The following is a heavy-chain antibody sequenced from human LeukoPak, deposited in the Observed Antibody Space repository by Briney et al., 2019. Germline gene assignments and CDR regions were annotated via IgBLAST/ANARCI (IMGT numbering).Heavy chain of an antibody. D-gene: IGHD3-16*01. CDR2: ISGSGGST. CDR3: AKGETTYYDYVWGSYVYDY. V-gene: IGHV3-23*01. J-gene: IGHJ4*02. Sequence: GGSLRLSCAAPGFTFSSYAMSWVRQAPGKGLEWVSAISGSGGSTYYADSVKGRFTISRDNSKNTLYLQMNSLRAEDTAVYYCAKGETTYYDYVWGSYVYDYWGQGTLVTVSS. CDR1: GFTFSSYA.